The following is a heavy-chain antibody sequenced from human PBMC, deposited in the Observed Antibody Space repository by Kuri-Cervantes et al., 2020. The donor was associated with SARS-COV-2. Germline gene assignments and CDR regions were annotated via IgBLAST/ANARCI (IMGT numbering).Heavy chain of an antibody. CDR3: ARGSAAFGGGGLVLSWFDP. CDR1: GGSFSGYN. D-gene: IGHD2-21*01. V-gene: IGHV4-34*01. CDR2: INHSGST. Sequence: GSLRLSCAVYGGSFSGYNWNWIRQPPGKGLEWIGEINHSGSTNYNPSLKSRVAISVDTSKNQFSLSLSSVTAADTAVYYCARGSAAFGGGGLVLSWFDPWGQGSLVTVSS. J-gene: IGHJ5*02.